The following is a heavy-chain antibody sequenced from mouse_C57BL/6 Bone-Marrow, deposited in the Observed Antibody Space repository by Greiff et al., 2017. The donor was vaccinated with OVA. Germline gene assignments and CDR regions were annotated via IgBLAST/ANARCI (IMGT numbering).Heavy chain of an antibody. CDR2: FDPETGGT. CDR1: GYTFTDYE. V-gene: IGHV1-15*01. Sequence: VQLQESGAELVRPGASVTLSCKASGYTFTDYEMHWVKQTPVHGLEWIGAFDPETGGTAYNQKFKGKAILTADKSSSTDYMELRSLTSEDSAVYYCTRYDFDEDYAMDCWGQGTSVTVSS. D-gene: IGHD2-4*01. J-gene: IGHJ4*01. CDR3: TRYDFDEDYAMDC.